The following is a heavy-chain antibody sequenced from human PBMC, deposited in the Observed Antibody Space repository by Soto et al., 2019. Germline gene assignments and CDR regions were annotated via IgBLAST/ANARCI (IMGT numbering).Heavy chain of an antibody. J-gene: IGHJ4*02. CDR1: GGSISSGGYF. CDR2: IYYSGST. Sequence: SETLSLTCTVSGGSISSGGYFWSWIRQHPGKGLEWIGFIYYSGSTYYNPSLKSRVTISVDTSKNQFSLKLSSVTAADTAVYYCASHMVRGVPFGYWGQGTLVTVSS. D-gene: IGHD3-10*01. V-gene: IGHV4-31*03. CDR3: ASHMVRGVPFGY.